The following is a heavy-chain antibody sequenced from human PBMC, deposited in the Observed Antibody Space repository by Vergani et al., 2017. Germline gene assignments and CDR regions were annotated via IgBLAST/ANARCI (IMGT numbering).Heavy chain of an antibody. CDR3: TRDERGKDY. V-gene: IGHV3-7*01. CDR1: GFTFRNHW. CDR2: IKQDGSDK. Sequence: EVQLVESGGTLVQPGGSLRLSCVASGFTFRNHWMSWVRQAPGKGLAWVANIKQDGSDKFYADSVKGRFTISRDNAKNSVYLQMNSLGAEDTAVYYCTRDERGKDYWGQGTLVTVSS. J-gene: IGHJ4*02.